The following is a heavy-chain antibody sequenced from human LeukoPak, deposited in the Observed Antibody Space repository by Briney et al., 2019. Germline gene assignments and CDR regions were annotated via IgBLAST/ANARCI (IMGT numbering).Heavy chain of an antibody. CDR1: AFTFSDYS. CDR3: ARDRIKSGSYYFDY. D-gene: IGHD1-26*01. CDR2: ISGRSSTI. J-gene: IGHJ4*02. V-gene: IGHV3-48*01. Sequence: GGSLRLSCAASAFTFSDYSMNWVRQAPGKGLEWVSYISGRSSTIYYADSVKGRFTISRDNAKNSMYLQMNSLRAEDTAVYHCARDRIKSGSYYFDYWGQGTLVTVSS.